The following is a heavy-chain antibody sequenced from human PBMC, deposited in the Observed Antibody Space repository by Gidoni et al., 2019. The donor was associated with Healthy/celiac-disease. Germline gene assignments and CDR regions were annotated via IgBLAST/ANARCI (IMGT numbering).Heavy chain of an antibody. J-gene: IGHJ4*02. Sequence: QVQLVESGGGVVQTGRSLRRSCAACGFTLSSDAMHWVRQAPGKGLEWVAVISYDGSNKYYADSVKGRFTISRDNSKNTLYLQMNSLRAEDTAVYYCARDHGPYSSGWYSFDYWGQGTLVTVSS. CDR3: ARDHGPYSSGWYSFDY. V-gene: IGHV3-30-3*01. D-gene: IGHD6-19*01. CDR2: ISYDGSNK. CDR1: GFTLSSDA.